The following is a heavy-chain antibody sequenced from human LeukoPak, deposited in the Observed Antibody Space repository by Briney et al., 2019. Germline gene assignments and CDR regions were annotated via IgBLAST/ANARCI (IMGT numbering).Heavy chain of an antibody. CDR3: AKDGGAGYCSGGSCYTAY. D-gene: IGHD2-15*01. J-gene: IGHJ4*02. Sequence: GGSLRLSCAASGFTFSSYGMHWVRQAPGKGLEWVAVISYDGSNKYYADSVKGRFAISRDNSKNTLYLQMNSLRAEDTAVYYCAKDGGAGYCSGGSCYTAYWGQGTLVTVSS. CDR1: GFTFSSYG. CDR2: ISYDGSNK. V-gene: IGHV3-30*18.